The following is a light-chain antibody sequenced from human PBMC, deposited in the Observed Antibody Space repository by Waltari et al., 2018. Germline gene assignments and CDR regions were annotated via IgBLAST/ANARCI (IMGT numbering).Light chain of an antibody. CDR1: QSIDIY. J-gene: IGKJ3*01. CDR3: QQSSNNPFT. V-gene: IGKV1-39*01. CDR2: GSS. Sequence: DIQMTQSPSSLSASVGDTVTITCRASQSIDIYLSWYQQKPGKAPKILIYGSSILQGGVPSRFSGSGSGTDFTLTISSLQPEDFATYYCQQSSNNPFTFGPGTKVDVK.